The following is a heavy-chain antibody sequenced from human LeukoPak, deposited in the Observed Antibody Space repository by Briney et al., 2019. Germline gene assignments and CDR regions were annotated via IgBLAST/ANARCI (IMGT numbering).Heavy chain of an antibody. V-gene: IGHV3-33*03. D-gene: IGHD3-10*01. Sequence: GGSLRLSCAASGFTFSSYGMHWVRQAPGKGLEWVAVIWYDGSNKYYADSVKGRFTISRDNAKNSLYLQMNSLRAEDTAVYYCVWFGELFAGMQSGMDVWGQGTTVTVSS. J-gene: IGHJ6*02. CDR3: VWFGELFAGMQSGMDV. CDR1: GFTFSSYG. CDR2: IWYDGSNK.